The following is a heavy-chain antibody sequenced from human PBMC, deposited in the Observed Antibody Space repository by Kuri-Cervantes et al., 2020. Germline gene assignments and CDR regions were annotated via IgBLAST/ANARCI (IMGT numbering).Heavy chain of an antibody. CDR1: VYTFTGYY. V-gene: IGHV1-2*02. D-gene: IGHD6-13*01. CDR2: INPNSGGT. CDR3: AKGSSWSIDY. Sequence: ASVKVSYKASVYTFTGYYMHWVRQAPGQGLEWMGWINPNSGGTNYAQKSQGRVTMTRDTSISTAYMELSRLRSDDTAVYYCAKGSSWSIDYWGQGTLVTVSS. J-gene: IGHJ4*02.